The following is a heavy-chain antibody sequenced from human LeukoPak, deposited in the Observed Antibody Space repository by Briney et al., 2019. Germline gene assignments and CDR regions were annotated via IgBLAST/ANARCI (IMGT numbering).Heavy chain of an antibody. V-gene: IGHV1-2*02. CDR3: ARDRYGDGFAHLDY. J-gene: IGHJ4*02. D-gene: IGHD5-24*01. CDR1: GYTFTSYA. CDR2: ITPSGGT. Sequence: ASVKVSSETSGYTFTSYAIHWVRQAPGQGLEWMGWITPSGGTNYPQKFQGRVAITWDTSITTAYMDLSRLTSDDTAVYYCARDRYGDGFAHLDYWGQGALVTVSS.